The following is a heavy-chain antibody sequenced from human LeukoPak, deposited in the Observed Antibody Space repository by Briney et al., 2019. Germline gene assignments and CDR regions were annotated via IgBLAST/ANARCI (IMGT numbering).Heavy chain of an antibody. CDR1: GFTFSSYA. J-gene: IGHJ4*02. CDR2: ISGDGRGT. V-gene: IGHV3-64D*09. Sequence: GGSLRLSCSASGFTFSSYAMHWVRQAPGKGLEYVSAISGDGRGTYYADSVKGRFTISRDNSKNTPYLQMGSLKTEDTAVYYCVKGLAAAGLYTGDYWGQGTLVTVSS. CDR3: VKGLAAAGLYTGDY. D-gene: IGHD6-13*01.